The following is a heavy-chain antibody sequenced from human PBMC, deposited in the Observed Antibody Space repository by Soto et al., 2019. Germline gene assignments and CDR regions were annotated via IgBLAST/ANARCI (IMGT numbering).Heavy chain of an antibody. CDR1: GGSISSGDYY. J-gene: IGHJ4*02. CDR3: ARFQKVVIIFDY. Sequence: KTSETLSLTCTVSGGSISSGDYYWSWIRQPPGKGLEWIGYIYYSGSTYYNPSLKSRVTISVDTSKNQFPLKLSSVTAADTAVYYCARFQKVVIIFDYWGQGTLVTVSS. CDR2: IYYSGST. D-gene: IGHD3-22*01. V-gene: IGHV4-30-4*01.